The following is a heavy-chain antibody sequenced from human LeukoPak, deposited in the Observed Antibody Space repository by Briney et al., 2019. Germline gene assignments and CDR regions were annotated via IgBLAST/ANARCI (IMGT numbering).Heavy chain of an antibody. J-gene: IGHJ4*02. V-gene: IGHV4-34*01. CDR2: INQSVST. D-gene: IGHD3-16*02. CDR3: ARAPYDYVWGSYRHTKCYYFDY. CDR1: VGSPSGDY. Sequence: PSETLSLTCALYVGSPSGDYWSWIREPPGKGREWSGEINQSVSTNYNPSLKSRGTISVDTSTNQFSLKLSSVTAADTAVYYCARAPYDYVWGSYRHTKCYYFDYWGQGTLVTVSS.